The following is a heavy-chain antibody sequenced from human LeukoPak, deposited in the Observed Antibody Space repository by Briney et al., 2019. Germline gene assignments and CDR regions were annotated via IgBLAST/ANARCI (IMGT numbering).Heavy chain of an antibody. CDR3: ARGRRLGAVAGTNPLSPGYYYYGMDV. J-gene: IGHJ6*02. D-gene: IGHD6-19*01. CDR1: GGTFSSYA. V-gene: IGHV1-69*13. Sequence: ASVKVSCKASGGTFSSYAISWVRQAPGQGLEWMGGIIPIFGTANYAQKFQGRVTITADESTSTAYMELSSLRSEDTAVYYCARGRRLGAVAGTNPLSPGYYYYGMDVWGQGTTVTVSS. CDR2: IIPIFGTA.